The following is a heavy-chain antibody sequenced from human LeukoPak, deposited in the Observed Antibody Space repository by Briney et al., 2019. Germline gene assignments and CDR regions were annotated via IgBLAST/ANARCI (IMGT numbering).Heavy chain of an antibody. CDR3: ARRRGNFWSDFYAFDY. Sequence: PSETLSLTCTVSGGSISSSSYYWGWIRQPPGKGLEWIGYIYYSGDTNYSPSLTSRVTISLDTSKNQFSLKLSSVTAADTAVYYCARRRGNFWSDFYAFDYWGLGTLVTVSS. CDR1: GGSISSSSYY. D-gene: IGHD3-3*01. J-gene: IGHJ4*02. V-gene: IGHV4-61*05. CDR2: IYYSGDT.